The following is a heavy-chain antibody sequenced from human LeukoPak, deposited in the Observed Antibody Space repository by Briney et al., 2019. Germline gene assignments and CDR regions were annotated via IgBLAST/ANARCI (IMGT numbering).Heavy chain of an antibody. Sequence: PGGSLRLSCAASGFTFSSYTINWVRQAPGKGLEWVSSISSSSSYIYYADSVKGRFTISRDNAKNSLYLQMNSLRAEDTAVYYCARAVSSGWPKDYFDYWGQGTLVTVSS. CDR1: GFTFSSYT. J-gene: IGHJ4*02. CDR2: ISSSSSYI. V-gene: IGHV3-21*01. D-gene: IGHD6-19*01. CDR3: ARAVSSGWPKDYFDY.